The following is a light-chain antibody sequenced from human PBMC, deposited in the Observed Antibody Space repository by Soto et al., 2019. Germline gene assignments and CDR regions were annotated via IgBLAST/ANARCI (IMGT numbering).Light chain of an antibody. V-gene: IGKV3-20*01. CDR3: QRYGSSPPFT. J-gene: IGKJ2*01. Sequence: EIVLTQSPGTLSLSPGERATLSCRASQRISSRYLAWYQQKPGQAPRLLISGASTRATGIPDRFSGSGSGTTFTLTISRLETEDFAVSFGQRYGSSPPFTFGQGTKVEI. CDR1: QRISSRY. CDR2: GAS.